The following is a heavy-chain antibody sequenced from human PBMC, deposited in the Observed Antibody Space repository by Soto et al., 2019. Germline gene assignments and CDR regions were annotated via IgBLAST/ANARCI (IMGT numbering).Heavy chain of an antibody. CDR1: GFTFSDYY. J-gene: IGHJ4*02. Sequence: QVQLVESGGGLVKPGGSLRLSCAASGFTFSDYYMSWIRQAPGKGLEWVSYISSSGSTIYYADSVKGRFTISRDKAKNSRYLQMNSLRAEDTAVYYCASPPYCSSTSCHDYWGQGTLVTVSS. CDR3: ASPPYCSSTSCHDY. CDR2: ISSSGSTI. D-gene: IGHD2-2*01. V-gene: IGHV3-11*01.